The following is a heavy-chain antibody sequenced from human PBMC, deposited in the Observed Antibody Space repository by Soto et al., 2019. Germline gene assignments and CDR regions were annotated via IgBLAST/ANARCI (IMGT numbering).Heavy chain of an antibody. CDR1: GYTFTSYG. Sequence: GASVKVSCKASGYTFTSYGISWVRQAPGQGLEWVGWISAYNGNTNYAQKLQGRVTMTTDTSTSTAYMELRSLRSDDTAVYYCAAPNASGSGSYDWFDPWGQGTLVTVSS. D-gene: IGHD3-10*01. J-gene: IGHJ5*02. CDR2: ISAYNGNT. V-gene: IGHV1-18*01. CDR3: AAPNASGSGSYDWFDP.